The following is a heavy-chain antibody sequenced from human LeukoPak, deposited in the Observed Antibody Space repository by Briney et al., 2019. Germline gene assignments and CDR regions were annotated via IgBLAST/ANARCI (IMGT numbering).Heavy chain of an antibody. V-gene: IGHV4-30-4*08. J-gene: IGHJ4*02. CDR2: INHSGST. CDR1: GGSVSSGDYY. CDR3: ARGPRGYSYGAPDY. D-gene: IGHD5-18*01. Sequence: PSQTLSLTCTVSGGSVSSGDYYWSWIRQPPGKGLEWIGEINHSGSTNYNPSLKSRVTISVDTSKNQFSLKLSSVTAADTAVYYCARGPRGYSYGAPDYWGQGTLVTVSS.